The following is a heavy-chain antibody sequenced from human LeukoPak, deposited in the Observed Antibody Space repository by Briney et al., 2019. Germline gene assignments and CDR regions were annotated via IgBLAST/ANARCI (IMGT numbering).Heavy chain of an antibody. CDR3: ARDAGGIWTPFDY. CDR1: GFTVSSNY. Sequence: GGSLRLSCAASGFTVSSNYMSWVRQAPGKGLEGVSVIYSGGSTYYADSVKGRFAISRDNSKNTLYLQMNSLRAEDTAVYYCARDAGGIWTPFDYWGQGTLVTVSS. CDR2: IYSGGST. D-gene: IGHD6-13*01. V-gene: IGHV3-53*01. J-gene: IGHJ4*02.